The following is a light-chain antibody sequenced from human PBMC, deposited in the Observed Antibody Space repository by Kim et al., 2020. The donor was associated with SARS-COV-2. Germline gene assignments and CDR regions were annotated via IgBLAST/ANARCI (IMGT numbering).Light chain of an antibody. CDR2: DVS. V-gene: IGLV2-14*01. CDR1: SSDVGGYNY. J-gene: IGLJ2*01. Sequence: QSALTQPASVSESPGQSITISCTGTSSDVGGYNYVSWYQQHPGKAPKLMMHDVSKRPSGVPNRFSGSKSGNTASLTISGLQAEDEADYYCSSYTTSNHAVFGGGTQLTVL. CDR3: SSYTTSNHAV.